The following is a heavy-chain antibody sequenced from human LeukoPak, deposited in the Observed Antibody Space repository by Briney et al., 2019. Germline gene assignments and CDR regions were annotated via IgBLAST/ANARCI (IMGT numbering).Heavy chain of an antibody. CDR1: GGSISSSNW. CDR3: ARESDYYDSSGYYYRVWAFDI. V-gene: IGHV4-4*02. D-gene: IGHD3-22*01. Sequence: SGTLSLTCAVSGGSISSSNWWSWVRQPPGKGLEWIGEIYHSGSTNYNPSLKSRVTISVDRSKNQFSLKLSSVTAADTAVYYCARESDYYDSSGYYYRVWAFDIWGQGTMVTVSS. CDR2: IYHSGST. J-gene: IGHJ3*02.